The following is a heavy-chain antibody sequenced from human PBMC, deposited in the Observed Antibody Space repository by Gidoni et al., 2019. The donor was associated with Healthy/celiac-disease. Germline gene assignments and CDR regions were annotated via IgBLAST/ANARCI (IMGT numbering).Heavy chain of an antibody. Sequence: QVQLAQSGAEVKKPGAPVKVSCKASGSTFTSYGISWVRQAPGQGLEWMGWISAYNGNTNYAQKLQGRVTMTTDTSTSTAYMGLRSLRSDDTAVYYCAREWYSGSYLYFDYWGQGTLVTVSS. D-gene: IGHD1-26*01. CDR1: GSTFTSYG. CDR2: ISAYNGNT. V-gene: IGHV1-18*01. CDR3: AREWYSGSYLYFDY. J-gene: IGHJ4*02.